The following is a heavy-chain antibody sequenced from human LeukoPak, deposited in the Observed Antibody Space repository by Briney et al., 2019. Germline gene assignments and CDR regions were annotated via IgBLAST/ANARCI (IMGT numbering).Heavy chain of an antibody. Sequence: GGSLRLSCTASGFTFSIHGMHWVRQAPGKGLEWVAHIWHDGTNQYYGDAVKGRFSISRYNSKNTLYLQMNSLRAEDTAVYYCTKDLYSRDVYNTSFDSWGQGNLVTVSS. V-gene: IGHV3-33*06. D-gene: IGHD5-24*01. CDR1: GFTFSIHG. CDR2: IWHDGTNQ. CDR3: TKDLYSRDVYNTSFDS. J-gene: IGHJ4*02.